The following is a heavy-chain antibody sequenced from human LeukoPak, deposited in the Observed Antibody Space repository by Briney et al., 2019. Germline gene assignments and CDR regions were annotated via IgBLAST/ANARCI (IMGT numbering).Heavy chain of an antibody. V-gene: IGHV3-30*18. CDR2: ISYDGSNK. CDR1: GFTFSSYG. D-gene: IGHD6-19*01. Sequence: GGSLRLSCAASGFTFSSYGMHRVRQAPGKGLEWVAVISYDGSNKYYADSVKGRFTISRDNSKNTLYLQMNSLRAEDTAVYYCAKDGQQWQGTDYYYGMDVWGQGTTVTVSS. CDR3: AKDGQQWQGTDYYYGMDV. J-gene: IGHJ6*02.